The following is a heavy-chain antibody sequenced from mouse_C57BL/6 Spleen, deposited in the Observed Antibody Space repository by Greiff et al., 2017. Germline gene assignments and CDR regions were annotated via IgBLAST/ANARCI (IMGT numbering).Heavy chain of an antibody. V-gene: IGHV5-6*01. D-gene: IGHD1-1*01. CDR1: GFTFSSYG. CDR3: ARQGSITTVVAPSFDY. Sequence: EVKLVESGGDLVKPGGSLKLSCAASGFTFSSYGMSWVRQTPDKRLEWVATISSGGSYTYYPDSVKGRFTISRDNAKNTLYLQMSSLKSEDTAMYYCARQGSITTVVAPSFDYWGQGTTLTVSS. J-gene: IGHJ2*01. CDR2: ISSGGSYT.